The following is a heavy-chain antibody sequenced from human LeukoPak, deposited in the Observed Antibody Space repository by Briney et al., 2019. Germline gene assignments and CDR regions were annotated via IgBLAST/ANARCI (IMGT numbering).Heavy chain of an antibody. CDR3: AKVLHLRGFDF. V-gene: IGHV3-74*01. CDR2: INSDGRST. Sequence: GGSLRLSCAASGFTFSGYWMHWVRQAPGKGLVWVSRINSDGRSTSYADSVKGRFTISRDNAKNTLYLQMNSLRAEDTAVYYCAKVLHLRGFDFWGQGTLVTVSS. J-gene: IGHJ4*02. CDR1: GFTFSGYW. D-gene: IGHD3-10*01.